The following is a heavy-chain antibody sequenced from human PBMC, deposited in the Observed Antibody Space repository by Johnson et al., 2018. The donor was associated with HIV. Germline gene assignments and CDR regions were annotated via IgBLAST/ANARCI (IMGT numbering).Heavy chain of an antibody. J-gene: IGHJ3*02. V-gene: IGHV3-30-3*01. CDR3: AKDLQDYYDSSGHDAFDI. CDR2: ISFDGSTI. D-gene: IGHD3-22*01. CDR1: GFSFSDSA. Sequence: QVQLVESGGGVVQPGRSLRLSCAASGFSFSDSAMHWVRQAPGKGLEWVAVISFDGSTIYYANSVEGRFTISRDNSRDTLSLQMNSLRVEDTAVYYCAKDLQDYYDSSGHDAFDIWGQGTMVTVSS.